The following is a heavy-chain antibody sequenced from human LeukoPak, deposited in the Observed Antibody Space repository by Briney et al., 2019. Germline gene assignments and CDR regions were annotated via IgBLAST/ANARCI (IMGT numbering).Heavy chain of an antibody. V-gene: IGHV1-2*02. CDR1: GYTFTGYY. D-gene: IGHD3-3*01. CDR2: INPNSGGT. CDR3: ARGVRYDFWSGFPYNWFDP. J-gene: IGHJ5*02. Sequence: ASVKVSCKASGYTFTGYYMHWVRQAPGQGLEWMGWINPNSGGTNYAQKFQGRVTMTRDTSISTAYMELSRLRSDDTAVYYCARGVRYDFWSGFPYNWFDPWGQGTLVTVSS.